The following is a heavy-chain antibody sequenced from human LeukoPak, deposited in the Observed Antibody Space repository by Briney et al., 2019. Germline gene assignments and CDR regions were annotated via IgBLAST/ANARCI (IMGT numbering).Heavy chain of an antibody. CDR3: ARETSQKGAHYMDV. V-gene: IGHV4-59*01. D-gene: IGHD3-16*01. CDR1: GGSISPYY. J-gene: IGHJ6*03. CDR2: IYYSGST. Sequence: SETLSLTCTVSGGSISPYYWSRIRQPPGKGLEWIGYIYYSGSTNYNPSLKSRVTISVDTSKNQFSLKLSSVTAADTAVYYCARETSQKGAHYMDVWGKGTTITISS.